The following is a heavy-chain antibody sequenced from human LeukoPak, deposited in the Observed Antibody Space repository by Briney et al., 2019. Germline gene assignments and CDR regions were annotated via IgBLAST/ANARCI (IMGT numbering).Heavy chain of an antibody. Sequence: GGSLRLSCAASGFTFSNYWMHWVRQAPGKGLVWVSRINSDGINTSYADSVKGRFTISRDNAKNSLYLQMNRLRAEDTALYYCARGTPWGSYRRFDYWGREPWSPSPQ. CDR2: INSDGINT. V-gene: IGHV3-74*01. CDR3: ARGTPWGSYRRFDY. CDR1: GFTFSNYW. J-gene: IGHJ4*02. D-gene: IGHD3-16*02.